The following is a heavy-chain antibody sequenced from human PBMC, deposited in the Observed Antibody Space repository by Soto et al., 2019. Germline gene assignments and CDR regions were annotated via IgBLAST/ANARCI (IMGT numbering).Heavy chain of an antibody. V-gene: IGHV1-8*01. CDR2: MNPNSGNT. J-gene: IGHJ5*01. CDR3: ARGEYCSSTSCPNTPLNCFDS. Sequence: QVQLVQSGAEVKKPGASVKVSCKASGYTFTSYDINWVRQATGQGLEWMGWMNPNSGNTGYAQKFQGRVTMTRNTSKSTAYMALRSLRSEDTAVYYCARGEYCSSTSCPNTPLNCFDSWGQGTLVTVSS. CDR1: GYTFTSYD. D-gene: IGHD2-2*01.